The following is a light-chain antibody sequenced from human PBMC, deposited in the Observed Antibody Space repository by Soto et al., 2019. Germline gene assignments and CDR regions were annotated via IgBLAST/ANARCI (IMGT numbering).Light chain of an antibody. Sequence: QSVVAPPASVSGSPGQSITISCTGTSSDIGGYKYVSWYQQHPGKAPKLMIYDVSNRPSGVSSRFSGSKSGNTATLTISGLQGEDEAEYYCRSYTGGSTYVFGTGTKVTVL. CDR2: DVS. CDR1: SSDIGGYKY. CDR3: RSYTGGSTYV. J-gene: IGLJ1*01. V-gene: IGLV2-14*01.